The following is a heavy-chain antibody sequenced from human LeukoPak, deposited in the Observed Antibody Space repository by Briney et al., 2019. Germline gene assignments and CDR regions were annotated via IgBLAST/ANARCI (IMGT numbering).Heavy chain of an antibody. D-gene: IGHD3-10*01. CDR1: GDSVSTTTW. CDR2: VYDSGST. J-gene: IGHJ4*02. CDR3: ARHLGRDYYGSGSRFDY. Sequence: PSGTLSLTCAVSGDSVSTTTWWNWVRQPPGKGLEWIGKVYDSGSTNYNPSLRGRVTMSVDKSKNQFSLKLSSVTAADTAVYYCARHLGRDYYGSGSRFDYWGQGTLVTVSS. V-gene: IGHV4-4*02.